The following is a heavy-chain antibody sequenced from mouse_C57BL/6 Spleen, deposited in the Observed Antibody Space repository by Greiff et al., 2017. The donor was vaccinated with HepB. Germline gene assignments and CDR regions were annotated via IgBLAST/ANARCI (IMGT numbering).Heavy chain of an antibody. D-gene: IGHD1-1*01. CDR2: IDPEDGDT. J-gene: IGHJ1*03. CDR1: GFNIKDYY. V-gene: IGHV14-1*01. CDR3: TKVTTVVSPDV. Sequence: EVQLQQSGAELVRPGASVKLSCTASGFNIKDYYMHWVKQRPEQGLEWIGRIDPEDGDTEYAPKFQGKATMTADTSSNTAYLQLSSLTSEDTAVYYCTKVTTVVSPDVWGTRTTVTVSS.